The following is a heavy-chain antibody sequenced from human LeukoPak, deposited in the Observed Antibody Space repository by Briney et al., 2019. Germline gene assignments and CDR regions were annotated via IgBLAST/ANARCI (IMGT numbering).Heavy chain of an antibody. D-gene: IGHD3-22*01. J-gene: IGHJ4*02. CDR2: INAGNGNT. V-gene: IGHV1-3*01. Sequence: ASVKVSCKASGYIFTSYAMHWVRQAPGQGLEWMGWINAGNGNTRSSQKFQGRVTITRDTSASTAYMELSSLRSEDTAVYYCARGQYYYDSSGYYYGTAFDYWGQGTLVTVSS. CDR1: GYIFTSYA. CDR3: ARGQYYYDSSGYYYGTAFDY.